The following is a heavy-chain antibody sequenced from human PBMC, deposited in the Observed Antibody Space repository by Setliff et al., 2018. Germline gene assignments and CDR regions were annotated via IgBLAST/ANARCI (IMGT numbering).Heavy chain of an antibody. CDR3: ARQIGSSLSHFYYYMDV. CDR2: INPGDSDT. D-gene: IGHD6-19*01. CDR1: GYTFTNYW. Sequence: GESLKISCRGSGYTFTNYWIAWVRQMPGKGLEWMGIINPGDSDTRYSPSFQGQVTISADKSISTAYLQWSSLKASDTAMYYCARQIGSSLSHFYYYMDVWGKGTTVTV. J-gene: IGHJ6*03. V-gene: IGHV5-51*01.